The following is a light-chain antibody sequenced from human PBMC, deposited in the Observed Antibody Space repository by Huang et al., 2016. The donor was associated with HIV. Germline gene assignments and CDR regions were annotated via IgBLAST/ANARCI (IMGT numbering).Light chain of an antibody. J-gene: IGKJ4*01. CDR1: QNVNTD. Sequence: EVVITPSPAILSVSPGERATLSCRASQNVNTDLAWYKHNPGQAPRLLISGASTRATGITARFRGNGSETEFTLTISSLQSEDFAIYYCQQYNNWPPLTFGGGTKVEIK. CDR3: QQYNNWPPLT. V-gene: IGKV3-15*01. CDR2: GAS.